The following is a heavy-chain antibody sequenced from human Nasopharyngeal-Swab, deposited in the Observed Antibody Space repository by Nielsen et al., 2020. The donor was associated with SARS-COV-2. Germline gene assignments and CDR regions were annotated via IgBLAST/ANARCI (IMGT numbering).Heavy chain of an antibody. CDR3: ARDGEAGLRYFDWLPNSDAFDI. Sequence: GESLKISCAASGFTFSCYAMHWVRQAPGRGLERVAVISYDGSNKYYADSVKGRFTISRDNSKNTLYLQMNSLRAEETAVYYCARDGEAGLRYFDWLPNSDAFDIWGQGTMVTVSS. CDR2: ISYDGSNK. D-gene: IGHD3-9*01. J-gene: IGHJ3*02. CDR1: GFTFSCYA. V-gene: IGHV3-30-3*01.